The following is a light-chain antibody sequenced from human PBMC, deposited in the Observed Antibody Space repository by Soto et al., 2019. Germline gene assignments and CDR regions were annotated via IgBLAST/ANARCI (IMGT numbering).Light chain of an antibody. CDR1: QNVSSSY. V-gene: IGKV3-20*01. CDR2: GAS. CDR3: QQYGSSRWT. Sequence: EIVLTQSPGTLSLSPRERATLSSRASQNVSSSYLAWYQQKPGQAPRILIYGASSRATGIPDRFSGSGSGTDFTLTISRLEPEDFAVYYCQQYGSSRWTFGQGTKVDIK. J-gene: IGKJ1*01.